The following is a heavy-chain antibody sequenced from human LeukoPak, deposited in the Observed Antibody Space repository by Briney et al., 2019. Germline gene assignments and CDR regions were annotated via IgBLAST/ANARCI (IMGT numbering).Heavy chain of an antibody. J-gene: IGHJ4*02. V-gene: IGHV3-21*01. CDR3: AREWAGRTEYYDYVWGELSGVPTGYYFDY. CDR1: GFTFSSYS. D-gene: IGHD3-16*02. CDR2: ISSSSSYI. Sequence: GGSLRLSCAASGFTFSSYSMNWVRQAPGKGLEWVSSISSSSSYIYYADSVKGRSTISRDNAKNSLYLQMNSLRAEDTAAYYCAREWAGRTEYYDYVWGELSGVPTGYYFDYWGQGTLVTVSS.